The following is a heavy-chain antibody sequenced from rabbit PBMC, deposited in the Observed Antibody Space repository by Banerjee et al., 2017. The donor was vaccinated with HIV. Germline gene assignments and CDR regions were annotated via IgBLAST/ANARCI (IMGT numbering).Heavy chain of an antibody. D-gene: IGHD2-1*01. CDR3: ARGVYDDYDTYYFDL. CDR2: INAVTGKA. J-gene: IGHJ4*01. CDR1: GFPFSDKAV. Sequence: QSLEESGGGLVKPGASLPLTCKASGFPFSDKAVMCWVRQAPGKGLEWIACINAVTGKAVYASWAKGRFTFSKTSSTTVTLQMTSLTVADTATHFCARGVYDDYDTYYFDLWGPGTLVTVS. V-gene: IGHV1S40*01.